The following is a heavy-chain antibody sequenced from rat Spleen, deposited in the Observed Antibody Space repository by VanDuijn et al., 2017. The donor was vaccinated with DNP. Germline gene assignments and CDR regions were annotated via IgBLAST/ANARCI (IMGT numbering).Heavy chain of an antibody. CDR2: ISYDGGSC. V-gene: IGHV5-22*01. CDR3: ARHVLPLRVWDY. Sequence: EVQLVESGGGVVQPGRSLKLSCAASGFTFSDYYMAWVRQAPTKGLEWVAYISYDGGSCYYGDSVKGRFTISRANVKSTLYLQINSLRSEDMATYYCARHVLPLRVWDYWGQGVMVTVSS. CDR1: GFTFSDYY. J-gene: IGHJ2*01. D-gene: IGHD1-4*01.